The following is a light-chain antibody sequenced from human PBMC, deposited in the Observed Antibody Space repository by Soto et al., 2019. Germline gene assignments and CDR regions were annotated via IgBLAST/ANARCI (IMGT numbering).Light chain of an antibody. CDR2: GAT. V-gene: IGKV3-20*01. J-gene: IGKJ5*01. Sequence: EIVLTQSPGTLSLSPGESTTLSCRASQSVRSSYLAWYQHKPGQAPRLLIYGATSRATGIPDRFSGSGSGTDFTLTISRLEPEDFAVYFCQQYNYLITLGQGTRLETK. CDR3: QQYNYLIT. CDR1: QSVRSSY.